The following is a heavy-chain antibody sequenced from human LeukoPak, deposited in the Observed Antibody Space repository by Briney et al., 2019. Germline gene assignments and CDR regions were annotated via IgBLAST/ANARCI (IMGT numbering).Heavy chain of an antibody. CDR3: ARDRPPDYSNYYFDY. Sequence: ASVKVSCKASGYTSTSYYMHWVRQAPGQGLGWMGIINPSGGSTSYAQKFQGRVTMTRDMSTSTVYMELSSLRSEDTAVYYCARDRPPDYSNYYFDYWGQGTLVTVSS. CDR2: INPSGGST. J-gene: IGHJ4*02. D-gene: IGHD4-11*01. CDR1: GYTSTSYY. V-gene: IGHV1-46*01.